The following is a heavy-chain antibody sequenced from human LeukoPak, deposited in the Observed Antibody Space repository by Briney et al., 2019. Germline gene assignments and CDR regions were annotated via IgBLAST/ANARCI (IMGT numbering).Heavy chain of an antibody. Sequence: SGPTLVNPTQTLTLTCTFSGFSLSTSGMCVSWIRQPPGKALEWLARIDWDDDKYYSTSLKTRLSISEDTSKNQMVLTMTNMDPVDTATYYCARLYTGWYNFDYWGQGTLVTVPS. J-gene: IGHJ4*02. V-gene: IGHV2-70*11. D-gene: IGHD6-19*01. CDR2: IDWDDDK. CDR3: ARLYTGWYNFDY. CDR1: GFSLSTSGMC.